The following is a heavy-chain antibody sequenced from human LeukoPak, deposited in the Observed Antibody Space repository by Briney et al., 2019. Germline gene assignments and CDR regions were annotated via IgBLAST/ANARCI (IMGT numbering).Heavy chain of an antibody. D-gene: IGHD3-22*01. CDR2: IYPGDSDT. V-gene: IGHV5-51*01. CDR3: ARQRWRYYDSSGYCYLN. Sequence: GESLKISCKGSGYSFTSYWIGWVRQMPGKGLKWMGIIYPGDSDTRYSPSFQGQVTISADKSISTAYLQWSSLKASDTAMYYCARQRWRYYDSSGYCYLNWGQGTLVTVSS. J-gene: IGHJ4*02. CDR1: GYSFTSYW.